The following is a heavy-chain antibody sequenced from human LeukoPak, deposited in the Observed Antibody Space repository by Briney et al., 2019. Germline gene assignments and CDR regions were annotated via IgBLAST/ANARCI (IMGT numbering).Heavy chain of an antibody. CDR3: ATSNDAKIAPFDH. CDR2: INTKGET. Sequence: SETLSLTCTVSGVSMSAYQWSWVRQSPEKGLEWIGCINTKGETSYNPSLKSRVITSVDTSKSQFSLRLTSVTAADTAVYYCATSNDAKIAPFDHWGQGAPVTVSS. CDR1: GVSMSAYQ. D-gene: IGHD2-21*01. J-gene: IGHJ4*02. V-gene: IGHV4-4*09.